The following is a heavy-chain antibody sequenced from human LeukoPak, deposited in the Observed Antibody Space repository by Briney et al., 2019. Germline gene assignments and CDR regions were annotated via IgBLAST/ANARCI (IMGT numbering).Heavy chain of an antibody. CDR1: GYTFTSYY. CDR3: ARDRNVRKLTAAAGRQNWFDP. D-gene: IGHD6-13*01. CDR2: INPNSGGT. Sequence: GASVKVSCKASGYTFTSYYMHWVRQAPGQGLEWMGWINPNSGGTNYAQKFQGRVTMTRDTSISTAYMELSRLRSDDTAVYYCARDRNVRKLTAAAGRQNWFDPWGQGTLVTVSS. J-gene: IGHJ5*02. V-gene: IGHV1-2*02.